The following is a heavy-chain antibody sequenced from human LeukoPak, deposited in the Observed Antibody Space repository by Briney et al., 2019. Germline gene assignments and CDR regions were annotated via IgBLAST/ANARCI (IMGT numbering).Heavy chain of an antibody. CDR2: ISYDGSNK. J-gene: IGHJ4*02. V-gene: IGHV3-30-3*01. Sequence: PGGSLRLSCAASGFTFSSYVMHWVRQAPGKGLEWVAVISYDGSNKYYADSVKGRFTISRDNSKNTLYLQMNSLRAEDTAVYYCARSRITMVRGVISYFDYWGQGTLVTVSS. CDR1: GFTFSSYV. CDR3: ARSRITMVRGVISYFDY. D-gene: IGHD3-10*01.